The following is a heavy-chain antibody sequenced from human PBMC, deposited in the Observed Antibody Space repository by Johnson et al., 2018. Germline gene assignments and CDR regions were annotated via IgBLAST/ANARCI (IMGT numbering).Heavy chain of an antibody. Sequence: VQLVESGGGIVQPGGSLRLSCAASGFTFSGYWMYWVRQGPGKGLEWVSRINGDVSNTFYADSVKGRFTISRDNAKNTLDLQVSSLRVEDTAVDYCTRGNNGLDVWGQGTTVTVSS. CDR1: GFTFSGYW. J-gene: IGHJ6*02. CDR2: INGDVSNT. CDR3: TRGNNGLDV. V-gene: IGHV3-74*02.